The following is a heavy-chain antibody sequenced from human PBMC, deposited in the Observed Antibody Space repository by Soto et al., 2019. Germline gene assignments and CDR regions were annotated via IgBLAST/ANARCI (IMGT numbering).Heavy chain of an antibody. D-gene: IGHD2-8*02. V-gene: IGHV4-34*01. Sequence: SETLSLTCAVYGGSFSGYSWTWFRQPPGTGLEWIGEINHTGSTNYNPSLKSRVTISVDTSKNQFSLKLTSVTAADTAVYYCARDKITGLFDYWGQGTLVTV. CDR3: ARDKITGLFDY. CDR1: GGSFSGYS. J-gene: IGHJ4*02. CDR2: INHTGST.